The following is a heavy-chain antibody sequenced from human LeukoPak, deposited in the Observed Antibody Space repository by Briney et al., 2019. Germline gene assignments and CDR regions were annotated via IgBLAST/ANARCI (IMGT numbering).Heavy chain of an antibody. CDR3: AKDLDLVGATVGY. CDR2: IIGSGVST. J-gene: IGHJ4*02. Sequence: GGSLRLSCAASGFTFSSYAMNWVRQAPGRGLEWVSTIIGSGVSTFYADSVKGRFTISRDNSKNTLYLQVNSLRAEDTAVYYCAKDLDLVGATVGYWGQGTLVTVSA. CDR1: GFTFSSYA. D-gene: IGHD1-26*01. V-gene: IGHV3-23*01.